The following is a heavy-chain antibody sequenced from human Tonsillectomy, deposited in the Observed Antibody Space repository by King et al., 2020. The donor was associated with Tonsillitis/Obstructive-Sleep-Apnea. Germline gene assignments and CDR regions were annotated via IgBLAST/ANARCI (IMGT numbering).Heavy chain of an antibody. CDR3: ARDRLISGYLSGYFDH. CDR2: IIPIFPTT. J-gene: IGHJ4*02. CDR1: GGAFSTHA. V-gene: IGHV1-69*01. D-gene: IGHD5-12*01. Sequence: VQLVQSGAEVKKPGSSVKVSCKASGGAFSTHAISWVRQAPGQGVEWLGRIIPIFPTTNSAQKFQGRITITADESTSTVYMELSSLRSEDTAVYYCARDRLISGYLSGYFDHWGQGTLVTVSS.